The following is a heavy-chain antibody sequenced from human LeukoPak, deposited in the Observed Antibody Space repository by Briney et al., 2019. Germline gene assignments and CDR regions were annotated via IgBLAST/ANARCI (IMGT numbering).Heavy chain of an antibody. J-gene: IGHJ4*02. CDR3: AREVTPDLRLDY. V-gene: IGHV1-18*01. CDR2: ISAADGTT. Sequence: ASVKVSCKASGYTFSNYGITWARQAPGQGLEYMGWISAADGTTNYAQKVQGRVTMTTDTSTSTAYMELRSLRSDDTAVYYCAREVTPDLRLDYWGQGTLVTVSS. D-gene: IGHD4-23*01. CDR1: GYTFSNYG.